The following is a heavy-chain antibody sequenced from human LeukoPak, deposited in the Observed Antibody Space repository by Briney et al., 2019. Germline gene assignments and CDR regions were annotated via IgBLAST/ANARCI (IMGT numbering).Heavy chain of an antibody. V-gene: IGHV3-30*18. CDR2: ISYGGSNK. Sequence: PGRSLRLSCAASGFTFSSYGMHWVRQAPGKGLEWVAVISYGGSNKYYADSVKGRFTISRDNPKNTLYLQMNSLRAEDTAVYYCAKDGYGSGSYDPLGYWGQGTLVTVSS. CDR1: GFTFSSYG. CDR3: AKDGYGSGSYDPLGY. J-gene: IGHJ4*02. D-gene: IGHD3-10*01.